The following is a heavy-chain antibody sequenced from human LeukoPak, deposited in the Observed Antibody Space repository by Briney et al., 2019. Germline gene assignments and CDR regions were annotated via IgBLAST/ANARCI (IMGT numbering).Heavy chain of an antibody. Sequence: SETLSLTCTVSGGSISSSSYYWAWIRQPPGNGLEYIGSYSGSTCNNPSLKSRVTISVDTSKKQFSLKLSSVTAADTAVYFCARSSYGAGSKPYWVDYWGQGTLVTVSS. CDR1: GGSISSSSYY. CDR2: YSGST. V-gene: IGHV4-39*01. D-gene: IGHD3-10*01. J-gene: IGHJ4*02. CDR3: ARSSYGAGSKPYWVDY.